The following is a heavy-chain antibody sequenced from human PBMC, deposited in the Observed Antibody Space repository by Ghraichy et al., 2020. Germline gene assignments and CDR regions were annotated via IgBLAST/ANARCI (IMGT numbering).Heavy chain of an antibody. D-gene: IGHD3-22*01. V-gene: IGHV4-34*01. CDR1: GGSFSGYY. CDR2: INHSGST. Sequence: SETLSLTCAVYGGSFSGYYWSWIRQPPGKGLEWIGEINHSGSTNYNPSLKSRVTISVDTSKNQFSLKLSSVTAADTAVYYCATNYYYDSSGYLFDYWGQGTLVTVSS. CDR3: ATNYYYDSSGYLFDY. J-gene: IGHJ4*02.